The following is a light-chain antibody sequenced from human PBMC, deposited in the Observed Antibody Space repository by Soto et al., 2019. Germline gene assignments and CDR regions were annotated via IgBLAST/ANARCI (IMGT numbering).Light chain of an antibody. J-gene: IGKJ5*01. CDR1: QSVGGN. CDR2: GAS. V-gene: IGKV3-20*01. CDR3: QHYGAAPIT. Sequence: EIVLTQSPGSLSLSPGDGATLSCRASQSVGGNVAWYQQIPGQPPKLLIFGASSRATGIADKFSGSGSGTDFTLTISRLEPADFALYYCQHYGAAPITFGQGTRLEIK.